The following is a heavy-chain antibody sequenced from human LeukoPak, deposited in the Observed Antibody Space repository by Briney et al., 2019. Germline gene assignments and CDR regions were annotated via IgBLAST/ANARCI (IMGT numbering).Heavy chain of an antibody. CDR2: IIPIFGTA. J-gene: IGHJ4*02. CDR1: GGTFSSYA. CDR3: ARSPPYYYDSSGYYHFDY. D-gene: IGHD3-22*01. V-gene: IGHV1-69*13. Sequence: ASVKVSCKASGGTFSSYAISWVRQAPGQGLEWMGGIIPIFGTANYAQKFQGRVTITADESTSTAYMELSSLRSEDTAVYYCARSPPYYYDSSGYYHFDYWGQGTLVTVSS.